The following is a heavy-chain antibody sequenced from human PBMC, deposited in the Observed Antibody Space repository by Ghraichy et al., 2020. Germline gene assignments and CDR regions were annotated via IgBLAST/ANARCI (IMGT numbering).Heavy chain of an antibody. V-gene: IGHV3-48*03. J-gene: IGHJ6*02. CDR3: AREPGYDFWSGYYSNYYYGMDV. CDR2: ISSSGSTI. D-gene: IGHD3-3*01. Sequence: GGSLRLSCAASGFTFSSYEMNWVRQAPGKGLEWVSYISSSGSTIYYADSVKGRFTISRDNAKNSLYLQMNSLRAEDTAVYYCAREPGYDFWSGYYSNYYYGMDVWGQGTTVTVSS. CDR1: GFTFSSYE.